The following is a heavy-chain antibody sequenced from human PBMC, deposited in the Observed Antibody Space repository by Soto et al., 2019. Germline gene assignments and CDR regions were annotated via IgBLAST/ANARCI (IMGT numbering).Heavy chain of an antibody. Sequence: QAHLVQAGPEVKKPGASVKVSCKGSGYIFTSYGIAWVRQAPGQGLEGMGWISAHNGKTEYAQKFQRRVTVTRDTSTTTAYLELRRLRSDATALYYCARGRYGDYWGQGALVTVSS. CDR3: ARGRYGDY. CDR1: GYIFTSYG. CDR2: ISAHNGKT. J-gene: IGHJ4*02. D-gene: IGHD4-17*01. V-gene: IGHV1-18*01.